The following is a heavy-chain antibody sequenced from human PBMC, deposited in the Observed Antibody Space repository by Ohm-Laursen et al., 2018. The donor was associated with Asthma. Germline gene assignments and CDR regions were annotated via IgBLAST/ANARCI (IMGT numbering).Heavy chain of an antibody. D-gene: IGHD3-22*01. CDR3: ARGKGSSGYYNYYYYGMDV. Sequence: SLRLSCTASGFTFNKHHMTWVRQAPGKGLEWVSAIDGSGGRTYYADSVKGRFTISRDNPRNTLYLQMNSLRAEDTAVYYCARGKGSSGYYNYYYYGMDVWGQGTTVTVSS. J-gene: IGHJ6*02. CDR1: GFTFNKHH. V-gene: IGHV3-23*01. CDR2: IDGSGGRT.